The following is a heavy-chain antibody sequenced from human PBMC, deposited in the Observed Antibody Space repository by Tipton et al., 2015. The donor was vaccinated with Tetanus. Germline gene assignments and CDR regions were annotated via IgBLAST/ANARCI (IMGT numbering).Heavy chain of an antibody. CDR3: ARPIPAGPVWPYEH. D-gene: IGHD2-21*01. J-gene: IGHJ4*02. Sequence: LRLSCVTSGFTFSGSPIHWVRQPPGKGLEWIGEIQRGGSTNYNPSLKSRVSMSLDTSKNQISLRLTSVTAADTAVYYCARPIPAGPVWPYEHWGQGTLVTVSS. CDR2: IQRGGST. V-gene: IGHV4-34*01. CDR1: GFTFSGSP.